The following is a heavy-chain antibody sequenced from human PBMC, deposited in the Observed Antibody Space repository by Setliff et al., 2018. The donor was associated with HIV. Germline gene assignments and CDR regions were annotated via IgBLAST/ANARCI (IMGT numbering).Heavy chain of an antibody. CDR2: IRHNGNTA. CDR1: GFRFETFG. V-gene: IGHV3-30*02. D-gene: IGHD5-12*01. CDR3: ARGRRPVDVVSTIIRYYYMGV. Sequence: GGSLGLSCAAPGFRFETFGMYWVRQAPGKGLEWVAFIRHNGNTAYYGDSVKGRFIMSRDNSENTVSLEMNNLRLEDAGVYYCARGRRPVDVVSTIIRYYYMGVWGKGTTVTVSS. J-gene: IGHJ6*03.